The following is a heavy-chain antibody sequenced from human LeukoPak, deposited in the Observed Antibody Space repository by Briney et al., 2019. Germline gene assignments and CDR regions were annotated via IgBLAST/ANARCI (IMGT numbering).Heavy chain of an antibody. CDR1: GYTFTGYY. CDR3: ARDLSELRGYFDY. V-gene: IGHV1-2*02. Sequence: GASVKVSCKASGYTFTGYYMHWVRQAPGQGLEWMGWINPNSGGTNYGQKFQGRVTMTRDTSISTAYMELSRLRSDDTAVYYCARDLSELRGYFDYWGQGTLVTVSS. D-gene: IGHD1-7*01. J-gene: IGHJ4*02. CDR2: INPNSGGT.